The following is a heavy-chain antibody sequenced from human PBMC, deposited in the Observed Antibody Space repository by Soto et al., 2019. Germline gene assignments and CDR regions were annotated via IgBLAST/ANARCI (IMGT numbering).Heavy chain of an antibody. J-gene: IGHJ5*02. Sequence: GASVKVSCKASGYTFTSYGISWVRQAPGRGLEWMGWISAYNGNTNYAQKLQGRVTMTTDTSTSTAYMELRSLRSDDTAVYYCARDGPEVRGVISSSPWFDPWGQGTLVTVSS. V-gene: IGHV1-18*01. D-gene: IGHD3-10*01. CDR3: ARDGPEVRGVISSSPWFDP. CDR1: GYTFTSYG. CDR2: ISAYNGNT.